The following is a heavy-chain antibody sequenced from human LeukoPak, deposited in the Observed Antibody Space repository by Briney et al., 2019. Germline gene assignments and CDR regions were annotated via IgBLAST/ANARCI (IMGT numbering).Heavy chain of an antibody. D-gene: IGHD1-26*01. CDR3: ARHHYSGLYNWFDP. CDR2: IYPGDSDT. Sequence: GESLKISCKGSGYSFTNYWLAWVRQMPGHGLEWMGIIYPGDSDTRYSPSFQGQVTISADKSISTAYLQWSGLKASDTAMYYCARHHYSGLYNWFDPWGQGTLVTVSS. CDR1: GYSFTNYW. V-gene: IGHV5-51*01. J-gene: IGHJ5*02.